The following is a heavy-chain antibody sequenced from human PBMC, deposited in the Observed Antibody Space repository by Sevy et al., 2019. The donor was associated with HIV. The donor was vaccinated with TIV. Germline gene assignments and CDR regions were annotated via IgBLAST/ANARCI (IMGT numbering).Heavy chain of an antibody. V-gene: IGHV3-48*01. CDR1: GFTFSSYS. J-gene: IGHJ4*02. Sequence: GGSLRLSCAASGFTFSSYSMNWVRQAPGKGLEWVSYISSSSSTIYSEDSVKGRFTISRDNAKNSLCLQMNSLRAEDTAVYYCARDRQLGYYDILTGYSFFDYWGQGTLVTVSS. D-gene: IGHD3-9*01. CDR3: ARDRQLGYYDILTGYSFFDY. CDR2: ISSSSSTI.